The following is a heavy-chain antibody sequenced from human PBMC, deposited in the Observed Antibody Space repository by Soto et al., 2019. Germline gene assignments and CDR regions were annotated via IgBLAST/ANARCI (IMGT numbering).Heavy chain of an antibody. D-gene: IGHD5-18*01. CDR3: ASRAYTYGPFFDY. CDR1: GFTFSTYS. CDR2: ISSTSSPI. Sequence: HPGGSLRLSCAASGFTFSTYSMNWVRQAPGKGLEWISYISSTSSPIEYADSVKGRFTISRDNAKNSLYLQMNSLRVEDTAVYYCASRAYTYGPFFDYWGQGTLVTVSS. V-gene: IGHV3-48*01. J-gene: IGHJ4*02.